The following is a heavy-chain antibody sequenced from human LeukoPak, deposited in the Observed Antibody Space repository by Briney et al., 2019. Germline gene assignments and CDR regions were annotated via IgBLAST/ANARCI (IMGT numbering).Heavy chain of an antibody. CDR1: GGTFRGYY. J-gene: IGHJ2*01. CDR3: ARGVLGPYYFDL. Sequence: PSETLSLTCAVYGGTFRGYYWSWIRQPPGKGLEWIGEIHYTGATNYKPSLKSRVTISGDPSKNQVSLRVYSVTAADTVVYYCARGVLGPYYFDLWGRGTLVTVSS. V-gene: IGHV4-34*01. D-gene: IGHD7-27*01. CDR2: IHYTGAT.